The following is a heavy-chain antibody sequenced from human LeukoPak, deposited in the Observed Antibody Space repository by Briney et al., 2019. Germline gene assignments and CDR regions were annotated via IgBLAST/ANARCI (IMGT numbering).Heavy chain of an antibody. V-gene: IGHV4-59*11. Sequence: PSETLSLTCNVSAGSISNHYWSWIRQPPGKGLEWIGYIYYSGTTNYTPPLKSRVTMSVDTSRNQFSLKLTSVIAADTAIYFCARGGGGIAADYWGPGALVTVSS. CDR3: ARGGGGIAADY. D-gene: IGHD6-25*01. CDR2: IYYSGTT. J-gene: IGHJ4*02. CDR1: AGSISNHY.